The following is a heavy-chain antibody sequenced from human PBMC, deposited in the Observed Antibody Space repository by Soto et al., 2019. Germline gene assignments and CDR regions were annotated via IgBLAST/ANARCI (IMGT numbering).Heavy chain of an antibody. J-gene: IGHJ6*02. V-gene: IGHV4-34*01. CDR2: INHSGST. CDR1: GGSFSGYY. Sequence: SETLSLTCAVYGGSFSGYYWSWIRQPPGKGLEWIGEINHSGSTNYNPSLKSRVTISVDTSKNQFSLKLSSVTAADTAVYYCARDLLGDYSYYGMDVWGQGTTVTVSS. CDR3: ARDLLGDYSYYGMDV. D-gene: IGHD3-16*01.